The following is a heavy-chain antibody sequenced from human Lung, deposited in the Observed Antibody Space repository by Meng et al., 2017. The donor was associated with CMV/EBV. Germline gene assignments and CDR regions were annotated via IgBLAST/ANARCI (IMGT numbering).Heavy chain of an antibody. Sequence: SGXXLVXPTQTLTLTCTFSGFSLSISRLAVGWIRQPPGKALECLGIIYWNDDKRYSPSLKSRLTLNKDTSKNQVVLTMTNMDPADTATYYCAHARYSSFYYFNYXGQGTLVTVSS. CDR1: GFSLSISRLA. CDR2: IYWNDDK. J-gene: IGHJ4*02. V-gene: IGHV2-5*01. CDR3: AHARYSSFYYFNY. D-gene: IGHD6-13*01.